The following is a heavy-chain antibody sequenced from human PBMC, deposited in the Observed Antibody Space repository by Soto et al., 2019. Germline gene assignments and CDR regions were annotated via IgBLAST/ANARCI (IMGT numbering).Heavy chain of an antibody. J-gene: IGHJ6*02. CDR1: GGSISSYY. CDR2: IYYSGST. CDR3: ARGLIGNYYDSSGYGMDV. Sequence: SETLSLTYTVSGGSISSYYWSWIRQPPGKGLEWIGYIYYSGSTNYNPSLKSRVTISVDTSKNQFSLKLSSVTAADTAVYYCARGLIGNYYDSSGYGMDVWGQGTTVTVSS. D-gene: IGHD3-22*01. V-gene: IGHV4-59*01.